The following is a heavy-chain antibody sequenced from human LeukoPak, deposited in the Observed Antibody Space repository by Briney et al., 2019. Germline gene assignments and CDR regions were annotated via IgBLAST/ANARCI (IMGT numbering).Heavy chain of an antibody. D-gene: IGHD1-20*01. J-gene: IGHJ4*02. CDR3: ARDNWNEVGY. CDR2: VFTSGST. V-gene: IGHV4-61*02. CDR1: GGSISSGSYY. Sequence: PSETLSLTCTVSGGSISSGSYYWSWIRQPAGKGLEWIGRVFTSGSTTYNPSLQSRVTISLNTASNQFSLKLSSATAADTAVYYCARDNWNEVGYWGQGTLVTVSS.